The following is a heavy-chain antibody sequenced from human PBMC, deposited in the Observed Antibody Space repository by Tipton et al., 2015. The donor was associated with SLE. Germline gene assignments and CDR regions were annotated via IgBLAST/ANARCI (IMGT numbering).Heavy chain of an antibody. CDR3: ARGGVGGYDYFDH. CDR2: INYSGST. CDR1: GGSISNSYYY. Sequence: TLSLTCTVSGGSISNSYYYWGWIRQSPGKGLEWIGTINYSGSTYYNPSLKSRVTISVDTSENHFSLKLSSVTAADTAVYYCARGGVGGYDYFDHWGQGTLVTVSS. D-gene: IGHD5-12*01. V-gene: IGHV4-39*07. J-gene: IGHJ4*02.